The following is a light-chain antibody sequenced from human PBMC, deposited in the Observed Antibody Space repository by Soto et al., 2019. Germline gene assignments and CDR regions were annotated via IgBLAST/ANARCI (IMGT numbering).Light chain of an antibody. V-gene: IGLV2-8*01. Sequence: QSVLTQPPSASGSPGQSVTISCTGTNSDVGGYNFVSWYQQHPGKAPKLIIYEVTKRPSGVPDRFSGSKSGKTASLTVSGLRAEDEADYYCSSYAGSNNRYVFGTGTKLTVL. CDR2: EVT. CDR1: NSDVGGYNF. J-gene: IGLJ1*01. CDR3: SSYAGSNNRYV.